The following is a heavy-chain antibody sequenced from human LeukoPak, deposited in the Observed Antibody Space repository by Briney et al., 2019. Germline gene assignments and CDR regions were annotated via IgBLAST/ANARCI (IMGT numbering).Heavy chain of an antibody. CDR2: IKPKTDGETT. Sequence: GGSLRLSCAASGFTFGNAYMNWVRQAPGKGLEWVGRIKPKTDGETTEYAAPVKDRFSISRDDSKSMMYLQMNSLKTEDTAVYYCARGLDTYYFDSSGYYHGDYWGQGTLVTVSS. CDR3: ARGLDTYYFDSSGYYHGDY. CDR1: GFTFGNAY. D-gene: IGHD3-22*01. J-gene: IGHJ4*02. V-gene: IGHV3-15*07.